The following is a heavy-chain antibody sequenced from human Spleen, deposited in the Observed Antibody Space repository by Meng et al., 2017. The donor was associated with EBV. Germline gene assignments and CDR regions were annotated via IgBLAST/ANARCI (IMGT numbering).Heavy chain of an antibody. CDR1: GFSLSTSGVG. D-gene: IGHD3-22*01. Sequence: QITLKESGPTLLKPTQPPPLTSPSSGFSLSTSGVGVAWFRQPPGKGLEWLVLIYWDDDKRYSPSLKSRLTITKDTSKNQVVLTMTNMGPVDTGTYYCAHAPDYDSGNWFDPWGQGTLVTVSS. CDR3: AHAPDYDSGNWFDP. V-gene: IGHV2-5*02. CDR2: IYWDDDK. J-gene: IGHJ5*02.